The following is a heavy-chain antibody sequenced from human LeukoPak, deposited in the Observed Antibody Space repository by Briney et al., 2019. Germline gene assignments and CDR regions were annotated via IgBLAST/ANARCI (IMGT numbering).Heavy chain of an antibody. CDR3: ARDTRSFGPYGDFDY. Sequence: ASVKVSCKASGYTLTSYGISWVRQAPGQGLEWMGWISAYNGNTNYAQKLQGRVTMTTDTSTSTAYMELRSLRSDDTAVYYCARDTRSFGPYGDFDYWGQGTLVTVSS. J-gene: IGHJ4*02. D-gene: IGHD4-17*01. V-gene: IGHV1-18*01. CDR1: GYTLTSYG. CDR2: ISAYNGNT.